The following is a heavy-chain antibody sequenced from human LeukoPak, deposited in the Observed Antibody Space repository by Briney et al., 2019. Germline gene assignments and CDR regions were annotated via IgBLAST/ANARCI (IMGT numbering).Heavy chain of an antibody. D-gene: IGHD6-13*01. CDR1: GFTFTSFA. CDR2: INHSGST. CDR3: ARGRADIAAAGTLPFDY. Sequence: GSLRLSCAASGFTFTSFAMSWVRQAPGKGLEWIGEINHSGSTNYNPSLKSRVTISVDTSKNQFSLKLSSVTAADTAVYYCARGRADIAAAGTLPFDYWGQGTLVTVSS. V-gene: IGHV4-34*01. J-gene: IGHJ4*02.